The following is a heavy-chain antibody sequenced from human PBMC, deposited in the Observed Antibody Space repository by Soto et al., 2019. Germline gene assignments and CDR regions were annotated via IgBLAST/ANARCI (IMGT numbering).Heavy chain of an antibody. Sequence: QVHLVQSGAEVKKPGASVKVSCKGSGHAFTTYGITWVRQAPGQGLEGMGWLSDHNGNTTYAQKLQGRVTVTRDTSPSTAYMELRSLRSDDTAVYYCARWRYGDYWGQGSLVTVSS. CDR1: GHAFTTYG. V-gene: IGHV1-18*01. CDR3: ARWRYGDY. D-gene: IGHD1-1*01. CDR2: LSDHNGNT. J-gene: IGHJ4*02.